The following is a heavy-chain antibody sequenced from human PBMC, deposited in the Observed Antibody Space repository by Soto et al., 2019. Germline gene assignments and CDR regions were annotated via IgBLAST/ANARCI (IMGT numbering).Heavy chain of an antibody. CDR2: IYHSGNT. D-gene: IGHD5-18*01. J-gene: IGHJ4*02. V-gene: IGHV4-39*01. CDR3: ARHEWLQLWLVTEY. Sequence: SETLSLTCSVSGDSIGSSTNYWGWIRQPPGKGLEWIGAIYHSGNTYYNPTLKSRVAISVDMSKNQFSLRLNSVTAADTAVYYCARHEWLQLWLVTEYWGQGALVTVSS. CDR1: GDSIGSSTNY.